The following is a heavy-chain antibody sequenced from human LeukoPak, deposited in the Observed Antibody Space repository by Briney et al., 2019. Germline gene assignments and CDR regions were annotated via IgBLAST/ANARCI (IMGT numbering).Heavy chain of an antibody. D-gene: IGHD2-2*01. CDR2: IYPGDSDT. J-gene: IGHJ5*02. CDR3: ARRYCSSTTCWWFDP. Sequence: GESLKISCKGSGYSFTSYWIGWVRQMPGKGLEWMGIIYPGDSDTRYSPSFQGQVTISADKSISTAYLQWSSLKASDTAMYYCARRYCSSTTCWWFDPWGQGTLVTVSS. CDR1: GYSFTSYW. V-gene: IGHV5-51*01.